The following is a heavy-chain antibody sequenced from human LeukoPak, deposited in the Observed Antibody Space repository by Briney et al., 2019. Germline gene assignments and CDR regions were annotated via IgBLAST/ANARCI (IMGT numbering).Heavy chain of an antibody. Sequence: SETLSLTCTVSGGSISSYYWSWIRQPPGKGLEWIGYIYYSGSTNYNPSPKSRVTISVDTSKNQFSLKLSSVTAADTAVYYCASNDILTGYSYFDYWGQGTLVTVSS. J-gene: IGHJ4*02. D-gene: IGHD3-9*01. CDR3: ASNDILTGYSYFDY. CDR2: IYYSGST. V-gene: IGHV4-59*01. CDR1: GGSISSYY.